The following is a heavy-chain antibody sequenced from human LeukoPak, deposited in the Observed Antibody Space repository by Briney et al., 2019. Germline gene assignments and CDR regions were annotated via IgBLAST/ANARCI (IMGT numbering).Heavy chain of an antibody. CDR3: ARGHGGYIDS. D-gene: IGHD5-12*01. Sequence: SQTLSLTCAISGDSVSSNSAAWTWIRQSPSRGLEWLGRTYYRSKWYDAYAESVRSRITIKPDTSRNQFSLQLDSVTPEDTAVYFCARGHGGYIDSWGQGTLVTVSS. V-gene: IGHV6-1*01. CDR2: TYYRSKWYD. J-gene: IGHJ4*02. CDR1: GDSVSSNSAA.